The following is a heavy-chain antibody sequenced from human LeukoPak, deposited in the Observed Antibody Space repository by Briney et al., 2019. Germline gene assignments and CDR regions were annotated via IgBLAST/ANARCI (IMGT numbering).Heavy chain of an antibody. CDR2: ISAYNGNT. Sequence: GASVKVSCKASGYTFTSYGISWVRQAPGQGLEWMGWISAYNGNTNYAQKLQGRVTITADESTSTAYMELSSLRSEDTAVYYCARGWVETSSWEEYFDYWGQGTLVTVSS. D-gene: IGHD6-13*01. CDR1: GYTFTSYG. V-gene: IGHV1-18*01. J-gene: IGHJ4*02. CDR3: ARGWVETSSWEEYFDY.